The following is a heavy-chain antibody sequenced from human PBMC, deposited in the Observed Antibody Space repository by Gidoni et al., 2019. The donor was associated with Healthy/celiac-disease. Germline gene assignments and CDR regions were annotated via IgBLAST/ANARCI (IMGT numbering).Heavy chain of an antibody. J-gene: IGHJ6*02. CDR2: IDLSDSYT. Sequence: EVQLVQSGAEVKKPGESLRISCKGSGYSFTSYWISWVRQMPGKGLEWMGRIDLSDSYTNYSPSFQGHVTISADKSISTAYLQWSSLKASDTTMYYCASSPRGTAILSPPYYYYGMDVWGQGTTVTVSS. CDR1: GYSFTSYW. V-gene: IGHV5-10-1*03. D-gene: IGHD2-2*02. CDR3: ASSPRGTAILSPPYYYYGMDV.